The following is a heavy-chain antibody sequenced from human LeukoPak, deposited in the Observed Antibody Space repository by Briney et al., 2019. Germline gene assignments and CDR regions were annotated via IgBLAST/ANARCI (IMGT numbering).Heavy chain of an antibody. CDR2: ISWNSGSI. CDR3: AKGMQGWFGELEPPFDP. CDR1: GFTFDVYA. D-gene: IGHD3-10*01. V-gene: IGHV3-9*01. J-gene: IGHJ5*02. Sequence: PGGSLRLSCAASGFTFDVYAMHWVRQAPGKGLEWVSCISWNSGSIGYADSVKGRFTISRDNAKNSLYLQMNSLRAEDTAVYYCAKGMQGWFGELEPPFDPWGQGTLVTVSS.